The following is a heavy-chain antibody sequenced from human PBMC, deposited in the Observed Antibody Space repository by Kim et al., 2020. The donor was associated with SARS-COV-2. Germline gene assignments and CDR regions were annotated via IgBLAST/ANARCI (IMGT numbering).Heavy chain of an antibody. CDR3: ARVLFFRYRQRLLFDY. D-gene: IGHD6-25*01. CDR1: GGSFSGYY. Sequence: SETLSLTCAVYGGSFSGYYWSWIRQPPGKGLEWIGEINHSGSTNYNLSLKSRVTISVDTSKNQFSLKLSSVTAADTAVYYCARVLFFRYRQRLLFDYLG. CDR2: INHSGST. V-gene: IGHV4-34*01. J-gene: IGHJ4*01.